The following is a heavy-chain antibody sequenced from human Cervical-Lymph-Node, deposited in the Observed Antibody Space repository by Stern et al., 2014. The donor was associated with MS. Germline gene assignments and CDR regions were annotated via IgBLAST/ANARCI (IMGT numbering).Heavy chain of an antibody. Sequence: VQLVESGAEVKKPGSSVTVSCKASGDTFSSFAISWVRQAPGQGLEWMGGIIPIFGTTPYAQNFQGRVTITADQSTGTAYMDLSSLRSEDTAVYYCARDNDDNGMDVWGQGTTITVSS. D-gene: IGHD1-1*01. CDR3: ARDNDDNGMDV. CDR2: IIPIFGTT. CDR1: GDTFSSFA. V-gene: IGHV1-69*01. J-gene: IGHJ6*02.